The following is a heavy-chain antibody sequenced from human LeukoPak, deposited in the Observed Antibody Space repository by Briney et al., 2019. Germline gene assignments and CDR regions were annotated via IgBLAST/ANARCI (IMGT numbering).Heavy chain of an antibody. J-gene: IGHJ4*02. CDR3: ARAGRLVVVPAAIVY. Sequence: ASVKVSCKASGYTFTGYYMHWVRQAPGQGLEWMGWINPNSGGTNYAQKFQGRVIMTRDTSISTAYMELSRLRSDDTAVYYCARAGRLVVVPAAIVYWGQGTLVTVSS. CDR2: INPNSGGT. D-gene: IGHD2-2*02. V-gene: IGHV1-2*02. CDR1: GYTFTGYY.